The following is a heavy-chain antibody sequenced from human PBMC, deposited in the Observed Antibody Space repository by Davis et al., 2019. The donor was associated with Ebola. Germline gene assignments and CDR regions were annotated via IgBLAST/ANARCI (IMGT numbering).Heavy chain of an antibody. V-gene: IGHV3-30*04. CDR2: TSHDARVR. J-gene: IGHJ4*01. CDR3: ARAVHGVVLDY. D-gene: IGHD3-3*01. Sequence: PGGSLRLSCVASGFTFRNYAMHWVRQAPGKGLAWVGDTSHDARVRFYGESVKGRFTISSDNSENTLYLQMNSLRPDDTAIYFCARAVHGVVLDYWGQGTPVTVSS. CDR1: GFTFRNYA.